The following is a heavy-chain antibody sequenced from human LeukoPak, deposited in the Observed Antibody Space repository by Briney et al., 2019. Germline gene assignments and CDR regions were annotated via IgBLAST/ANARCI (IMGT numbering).Heavy chain of an antibody. D-gene: IGHD3-10*01. J-gene: IGHJ5*02. V-gene: IGHV1-24*01. CDR1: GYTLTELS. CDR3: ATVLRLRYYYGSGRWYWFDP. Sequence: ASVKVSCKVSGYTLTELSMHWVRQAPGKGLEWMGGFDPEDGETIYAQEFQGRVTMTEDTSTDTAYMELSSLRSEDTAVYYCATVLRLRYYYGSGRWYWFDPWGQGTLVTVSS. CDR2: FDPEDGET.